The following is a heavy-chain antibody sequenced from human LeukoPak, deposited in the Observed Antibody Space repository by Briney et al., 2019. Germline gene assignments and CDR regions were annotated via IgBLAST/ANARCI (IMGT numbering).Heavy chain of an antibody. J-gene: IGHJ4*02. D-gene: IGHD3-22*01. CDR1: GFTFSSYG. CDR3: AKGGSSGYYFDY. CDR2: ISYDGSNK. Sequence: QPGRSLRLSCAASGFTFSSYGMHWVRQASGKGLEWVAVISYDGSNKYYADSVKGRFTISRDNSKNTLYLQMNSLRAEDTAVYYCAKGGSSGYYFDYWGQGTLVTVSS. V-gene: IGHV3-30*18.